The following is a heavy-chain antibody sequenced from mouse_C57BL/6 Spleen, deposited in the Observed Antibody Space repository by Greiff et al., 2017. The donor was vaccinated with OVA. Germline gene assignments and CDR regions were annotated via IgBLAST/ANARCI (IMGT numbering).Heavy chain of an antibody. D-gene: IGHD1-1*01. V-gene: IGHV14-2*01. Sequence: EVKLQESGAELVKPGASVKLSCTASGFNIKDYYMHWVKQRTEQGLEWIGRIDPEDGETKYAPNFQGKATITADTSSNTAYLQLSSLTSEDTAVYYCANYYGSSPFAYWGQGTLVTVSA. CDR1: GFNIKDYY. CDR3: ANYYGSSPFAY. CDR2: IDPEDGET. J-gene: IGHJ3*01.